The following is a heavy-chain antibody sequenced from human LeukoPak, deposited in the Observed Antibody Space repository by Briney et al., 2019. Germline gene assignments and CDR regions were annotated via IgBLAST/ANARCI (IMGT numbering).Heavy chain of an antibody. D-gene: IGHD6-13*01. Sequence: GGSLRLSCAASGFIFSSYGMHWVRQAPGKGLEWVAIIWHDGSDKYYADSVKGRFTISRDNSKNTLYLQMNSLRAEDTAVYYCAKDPRRSSWYGWGFDYWGQGTLVTVSS. CDR1: GFIFSSYG. CDR3: AKDPRRSSWYGWGFDY. V-gene: IGHV3-30*02. CDR2: IWHDGSDK. J-gene: IGHJ4*02.